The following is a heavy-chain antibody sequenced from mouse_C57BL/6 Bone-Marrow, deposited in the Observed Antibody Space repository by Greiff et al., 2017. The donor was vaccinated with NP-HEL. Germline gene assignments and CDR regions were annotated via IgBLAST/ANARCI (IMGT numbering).Heavy chain of an antibody. CDR3: ATSYNDSSSWFAY. D-gene: IGHD1-1*01. J-gene: IGHJ3*01. CDR1: GFTFSSYG. Sequence: EVQLVESGGDLVKPGGSLKLSCAASGFTFSSYGMSWVRQTPDKRLEWVATISSGGSYTYYPDSVKGRFTISRDNAKNTLYLQMSSLKSEDTAIYYCATSYNDSSSWFAYWGQGTLVTVSA. CDR2: ISSGGSYT. V-gene: IGHV5-6*01.